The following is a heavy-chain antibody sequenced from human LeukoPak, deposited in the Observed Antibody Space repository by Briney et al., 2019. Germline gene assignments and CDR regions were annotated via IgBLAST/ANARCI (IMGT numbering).Heavy chain of an antibody. V-gene: IGHV3-53*01. Sequence: SGGSLRLSCAASGFNFNNAWMNWVRQAPGKGLEWVSVIYSGGTTYSADSVKGRFTISRDSSKNTLYLQMNTLRAEDTAVYYCARESSGHHFDYWGQGTPVTVSS. CDR1: GFNFNNAW. CDR3: ARESSGHHFDY. D-gene: IGHD6-25*01. CDR2: IYSGGTT. J-gene: IGHJ4*02.